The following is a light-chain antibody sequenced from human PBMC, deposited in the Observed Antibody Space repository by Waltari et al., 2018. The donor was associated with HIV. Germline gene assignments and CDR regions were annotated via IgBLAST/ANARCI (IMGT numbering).Light chain of an antibody. CDR2: DDS. CDR1: NIGSQS. J-gene: IGLJ1*01. CDR3: QVWDSSSDHYV. V-gene: IGLV3-21*02. Sequence: SYVLPQPPSVSVAPGQTARITCGGNNIGSQSVHWYQQKPGQAPVLVVYDDSDRPSGNPERFSGSNSGNTATLTISRVEAGDEADYYCQVWDSSSDHYVFGTGTKVTVL.